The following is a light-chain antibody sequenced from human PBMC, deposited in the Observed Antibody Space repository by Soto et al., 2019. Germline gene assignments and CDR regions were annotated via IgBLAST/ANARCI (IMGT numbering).Light chain of an antibody. CDR2: EVR. J-gene: IGLJ2*01. V-gene: IGLV2-14*01. Sequence: QSALTQPASVSGSPGQSITISCAGTMRDVGAYNLVSWYQQHPGRAPQLIIYEVRNRPSGISFRFSGSKSGNTASLTISGXQAXXXXDYXCSSXXSKSSLIFGGGTKVTVL. CDR1: MRDVGAYNL. CDR3: SSXXSKSSLI.